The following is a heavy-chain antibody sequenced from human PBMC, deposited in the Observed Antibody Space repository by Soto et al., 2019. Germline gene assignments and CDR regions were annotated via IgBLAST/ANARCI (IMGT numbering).Heavy chain of an antibody. Sequence: PGGSLRLSCAASGFTFSSYSMNWFRQAPGKGLEWVSSISSSSSYIYYADSVKGRFTISRDNAKNSLYLQMNSLRAEDTAVYYCASLMVRNYYGMDVWGQGTTVTVSS. CDR2: ISSSSSYI. CDR3: ASLMVRNYYGMDV. CDR1: GFTFSSYS. V-gene: IGHV3-21*01. D-gene: IGHD2-8*01. J-gene: IGHJ6*02.